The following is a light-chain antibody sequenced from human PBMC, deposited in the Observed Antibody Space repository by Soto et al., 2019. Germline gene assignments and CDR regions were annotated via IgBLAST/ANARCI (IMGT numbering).Light chain of an antibody. J-gene: IGKJ1*01. V-gene: IGKV3-15*01. CDR1: QSVSSN. CDR2: GAS. Sequence: EIMMTQSPATLSVSLGERATLSCRASQSVSSNLAWYQQKPGQAPRLLIYGASTRASGVPARFSGSGSGIEFRLTISSLQSEDFAVYYCQQYNGWWTFGQGTKVEIK. CDR3: QQYNGWWT.